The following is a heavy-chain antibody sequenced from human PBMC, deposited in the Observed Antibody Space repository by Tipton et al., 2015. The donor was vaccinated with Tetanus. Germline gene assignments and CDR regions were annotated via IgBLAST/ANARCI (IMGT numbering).Heavy chain of an antibody. D-gene: IGHD4-17*01. CDR1: GFTFSGSA. Sequence: SLRLSCAASGFTFSGSAMHWVRQAPGKGLEWVGRIRSKTSKYATAYAASVKGRFTISRDDSKNTAYLQMNSLKIEDTAVYYCSRLYGDYACSLDLWGRGTLVTVSS. J-gene: IGHJ2*01. CDR3: SRLYGDYACSLDL. V-gene: IGHV3-73*01. CDR2: IRSKTSKYAT.